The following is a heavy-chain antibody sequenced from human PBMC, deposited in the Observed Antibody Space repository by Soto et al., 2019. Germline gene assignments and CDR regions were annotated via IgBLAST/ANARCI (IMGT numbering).Heavy chain of an antibody. CDR3: ARGYCSSTSCPNWFNP. J-gene: IGHJ5*02. Sequence: PSETLSLTCTVSGGSISSYYWSWIRQPPGKGLEWIGYIYYSGSTNYNPSLKSRVTISVDTSKNQFSLKLSSVTAADTAVYYCARGYCSSTSCPNWFNPWGQGTLVTVSS. D-gene: IGHD2-2*01. CDR2: IYYSGST. V-gene: IGHV4-59*01. CDR1: GGSISSYY.